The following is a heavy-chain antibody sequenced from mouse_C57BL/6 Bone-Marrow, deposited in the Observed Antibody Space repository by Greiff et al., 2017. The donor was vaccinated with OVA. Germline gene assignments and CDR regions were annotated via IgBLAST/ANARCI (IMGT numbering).Heavy chain of an antibody. J-gene: IGHJ4*01. CDR3: ARVKRDYYGSSFAMDY. CDR2: ISDGGSYT. CDR1: GFTFSSYA. V-gene: IGHV5-4*03. D-gene: IGHD1-1*01. Sequence: EVNVVESGGGLVKPGGSLKLSCAASGFTFSSYAMSWVRQTPEKRLEWVATISDGGSYTYYPDNVKGRFTISRDNAKNNLYLQMSHLKSEDTAMYYCARVKRDYYGSSFAMDYWGQGTSVTVSS.